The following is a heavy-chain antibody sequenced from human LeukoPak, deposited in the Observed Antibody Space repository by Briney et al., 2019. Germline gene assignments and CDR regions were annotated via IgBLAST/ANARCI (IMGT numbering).Heavy chain of an antibody. CDR3: ARSYTRFDY. CDR1: GFTFSNFW. D-gene: IGHD2-2*02. J-gene: IGHJ4*02. Sequence: GGSLRLSCAASGFTFSNFWMSWVRQAPGKGLEWVANIKQDGSEKYYVDSVKGRFTISRDNAKNSLYLQMNSLRAEDTAVYYCARSYTRFDYWGQGTLVTVSS. CDR2: IKQDGSEK. V-gene: IGHV3-7*01.